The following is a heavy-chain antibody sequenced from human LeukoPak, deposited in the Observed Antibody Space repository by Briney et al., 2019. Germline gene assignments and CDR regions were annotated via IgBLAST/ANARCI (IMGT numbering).Heavy chain of an antibody. CDR3: ARDLISSSSLINFDP. CDR2: IYTNGST. D-gene: IGHD6-6*01. CDR1: GGSISSYY. Sequence: PSETLSLTCTVSGGSISSYYWSWIRQPAGKGLEWIGRIYTNGSTNYNPSLKSRVTMSVDTSKNQFSLKLSSVTAADTAVYYCARDLISSSSLINFDPWGQGTLVTVSS. J-gene: IGHJ5*02. V-gene: IGHV4-4*07.